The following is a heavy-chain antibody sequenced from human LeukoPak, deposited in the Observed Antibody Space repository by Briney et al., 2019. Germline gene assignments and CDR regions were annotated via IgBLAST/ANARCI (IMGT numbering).Heavy chain of an antibody. Sequence: GGSLRLSCAVSGFTVSAHYMSWVRQAPGKGLECVSFLYTGGDTYYADSVKGRFTISRDNSKNTLYLQMNSLRAEDTAVYYCARGPGSRGIFDYWGQGTLVTVSS. CDR3: ARGPGSRGIFDY. J-gene: IGHJ4*02. V-gene: IGHV3-53*01. D-gene: IGHD3-10*01. CDR1: GFTVSAHY. CDR2: LYTGGDT.